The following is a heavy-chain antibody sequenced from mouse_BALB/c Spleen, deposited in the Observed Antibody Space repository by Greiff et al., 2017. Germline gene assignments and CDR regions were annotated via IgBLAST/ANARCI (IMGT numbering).Heavy chain of an antibody. CDR2: INPYNDGT. CDR3: ARGGDGYDAWFAY. V-gene: IGHV1-14*01. Sequence: EVQLQQSGPELVIPGASVKMSCKASGYTFTSYVMHWVKQKPGQGLEWIGYINPYNDGTKYNEKFKGKATLTSDKSSSTAYMELSSLTSEDSAVYYCARGGDGYDAWFAYWGQGTLVTVSA. CDR1: GYTFTSYV. J-gene: IGHJ3*01. D-gene: IGHD2-2*01.